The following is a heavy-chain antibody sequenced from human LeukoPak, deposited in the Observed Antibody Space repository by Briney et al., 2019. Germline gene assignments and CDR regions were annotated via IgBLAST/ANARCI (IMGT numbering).Heavy chain of an antibody. CDR2: ISSSSSYI. Sequence: GGSLRLSCAASGFTFSSYSMDWVRQAPGKGLEWVSSISSSSSYIYYADSVKGRFTISRDNAKNSLYLQMNSLRAEDTAVYYCARPHLYCSSTSCYGDYYYYYMDVWDKGTTVTVSS. J-gene: IGHJ6*03. CDR3: ARPHLYCSSTSCYGDYYYYYMDV. V-gene: IGHV3-21*01. D-gene: IGHD2-2*01. CDR1: GFTFSSYS.